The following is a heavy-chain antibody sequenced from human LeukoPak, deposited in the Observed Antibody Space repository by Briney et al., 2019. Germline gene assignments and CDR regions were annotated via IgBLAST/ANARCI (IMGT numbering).Heavy chain of an antibody. D-gene: IGHD1-26*01. J-gene: IGHJ6*03. CDR3: ARVELRISKDLQYYYYYMDV. V-gene: IGHV4-39*07. Sequence: PSETLSLTCTVSGVSISSSNSYWGWIRQPPGKGLEWIGSIYYSGNTYYNASLKSQVSISIDTSKNQFSLKLSSVTAADTAVYYCARVELRISKDLQYYYYYMDVWGKGTTVTVSS. CDR1: GVSISSSNSY. CDR2: IYYSGNT.